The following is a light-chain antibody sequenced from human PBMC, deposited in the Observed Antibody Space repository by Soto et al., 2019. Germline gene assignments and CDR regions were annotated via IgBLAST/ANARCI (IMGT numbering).Light chain of an antibody. V-gene: IGKV3-15*01. J-gene: IGKJ5*01. CDR3: QQYNNWPIT. CDR2: GAS. CDR1: QSVSSN. Sequence: EIVLTQSPGTLSLSPGERATLACRASQSVSSNLAWYQQKPGQAPRLLIYGASTRATGIPARFSGSGSGTEFTLIISSLQSEDFAVYYCQQYNNWPITFGQGTRLEI.